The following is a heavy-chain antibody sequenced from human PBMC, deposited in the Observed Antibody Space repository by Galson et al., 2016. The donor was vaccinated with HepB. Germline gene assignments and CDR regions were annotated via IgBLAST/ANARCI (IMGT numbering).Heavy chain of an antibody. J-gene: IGHJ4*02. CDR2: IKGDGSDK. CDR1: GFTFSWYW. CDR3: ARAGVGNRSAYLDS. Sequence: SLRLSCAASGFTFSWYWMSWVRQAPGKGLEWVANIKGDGSDKKYVESVKGRFTISRDNAENSLYLQMNSLRAEDTALYYCARAGVGNRSAYLDSWGQGTLVTVSS. V-gene: IGHV3-7*01. D-gene: IGHD1-14*01.